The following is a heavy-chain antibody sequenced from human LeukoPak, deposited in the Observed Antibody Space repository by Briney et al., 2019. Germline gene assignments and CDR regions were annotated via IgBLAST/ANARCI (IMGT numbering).Heavy chain of an antibody. J-gene: IGHJ4*02. V-gene: IGHV3-74*01. D-gene: IGHD1-7*01. CDR3: VRDGRGTTPYDC. CDR2: SPDGRNI. Sequence: SPDGRNIAYADSVKGRFTISRDSAKNTLYLQMNSLRVGDTAVYYCVRDGRGTTPYDCWGQGTLVTVSS.